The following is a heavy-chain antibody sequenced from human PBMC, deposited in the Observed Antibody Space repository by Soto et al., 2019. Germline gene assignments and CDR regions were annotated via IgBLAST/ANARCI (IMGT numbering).Heavy chain of an antibody. V-gene: IGHV4-31*03. CDR1: GGSISSGGYY. Sequence: QVQLQESGPGLVKPSQTLSLTCTVSGGSISSGGYYWSWIRQHPGKGLEWIGYIYYSGSTYYNPSLKSRVTSSVDTSKTQCSLKLSSVTAADTAVYYCAASCVGCGGFNYYGMDVWGQGTTVTVSS. CDR2: IYYSGST. J-gene: IGHJ6*02. D-gene: IGHD2-21*01. CDR3: AASCVGCGGFNYYGMDV.